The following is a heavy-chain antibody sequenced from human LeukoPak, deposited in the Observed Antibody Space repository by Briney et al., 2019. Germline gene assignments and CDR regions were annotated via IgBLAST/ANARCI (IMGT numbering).Heavy chain of an antibody. CDR3: TRDPHALDY. J-gene: IGHJ4*02. D-gene: IGHD2-2*01. Sequence: GGSLRLSCAASGFTFSSYAMHWVRQAPGKGLEWVAYITSRSSPIYYADSVKGRFTISRDNAKNSLYLQMNSLRVEDTAVYYCTRDPHALDYWGQGTLVTVSS. CDR2: ITSRSSPI. CDR1: GFTFSSYA. V-gene: IGHV3-48*01.